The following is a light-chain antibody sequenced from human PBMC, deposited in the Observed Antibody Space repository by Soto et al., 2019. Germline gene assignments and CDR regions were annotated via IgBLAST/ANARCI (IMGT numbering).Light chain of an antibody. CDR1: IDDVGAYNY. J-gene: IGLJ1*01. Sequence: QSALTQPASVSWSPGQSITISCTGTIDDVGAYNYVSWYQQRPGSAPQLLIYDVNNRPSGASNRFSGSKSGHTAYLTISGLQSDDEDNYDCASDISTYPLVFGT. V-gene: IGLV2-14*01. CDR2: DVN. CDR3: ASDISTYPLV.